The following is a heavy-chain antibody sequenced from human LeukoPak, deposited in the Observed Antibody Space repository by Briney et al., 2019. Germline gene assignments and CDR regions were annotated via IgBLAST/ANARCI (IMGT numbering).Heavy chain of an antibody. Sequence: SETLSLTCTVSGGSISSSSYYWGWIRQPPGKGLEWIGHIYYSGSTNYSPSLKSRVTISVDTSKNQFSLKLSSVTAADTAVYYCARLSSLANIAARGRTWLDPWGQGSLVTVSS. D-gene: IGHD6-6*01. J-gene: IGHJ5*02. CDR3: ARLSSLANIAARGRTWLDP. V-gene: IGHV4-61*05. CDR1: GGSISSSSYY. CDR2: IYYSGST.